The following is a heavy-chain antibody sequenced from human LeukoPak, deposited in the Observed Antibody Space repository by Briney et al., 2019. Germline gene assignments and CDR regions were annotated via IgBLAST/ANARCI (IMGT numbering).Heavy chain of an antibody. J-gene: IGHJ4*02. D-gene: IGHD6-19*01. Sequence: PGGSLRLSCAASGFTFSSYAMSWVRQAPGKGLEWVSAISGSGGSTYYADSVKGRFTISRDNSKNTLYLQMNSLRAEDTAVYYCAKALASGYSSGWYDYWGQGTLVTVSS. CDR2: ISGSGGST. CDR1: GFTFSSYA. V-gene: IGHV3-23*01. CDR3: AKALASGYSSGWYDY.